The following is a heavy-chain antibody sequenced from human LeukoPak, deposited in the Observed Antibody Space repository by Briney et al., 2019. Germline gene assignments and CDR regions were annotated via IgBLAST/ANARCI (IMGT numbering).Heavy chain of an antibody. V-gene: IGHV3-23*01. CDR3: AKTSQGHPPYYCSMDV. J-gene: IGHJ6*02. CDR2: IGGSGTST. Sequence: LPGRSLRLSCAASGFTFSSYAMIWVRQAPGKGLEWVSAIGGSGTSTFYADSVKGRFTISRDNSKNTLYLQMNSLRAEDTAVYYCAKTSQGHPPYYCSMDVWGQGTTVTVSS. CDR1: GFTFSSYA.